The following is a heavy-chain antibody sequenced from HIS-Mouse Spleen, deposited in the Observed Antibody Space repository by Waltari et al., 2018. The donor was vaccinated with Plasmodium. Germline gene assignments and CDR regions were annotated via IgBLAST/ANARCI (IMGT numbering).Heavy chain of an antibody. Sequence: QVTLRESGPALVKPTQTLTLTCTFSGFSLSTSGMCVTWIRQPPGKALEWLARIDWDDDKYYSTTQKTRLTISKDTSKNQVVLTMTNMDPVDTATYYCARTTYSSSSAKYYYYGMDVWGQGTTVTVSS. CDR3: ARTTYSSSSAKYYYYGMDV. D-gene: IGHD6-6*01. J-gene: IGHJ6*02. CDR1: GFSLSTSGMC. V-gene: IGHV2-70*15. CDR2: IDWDDDK.